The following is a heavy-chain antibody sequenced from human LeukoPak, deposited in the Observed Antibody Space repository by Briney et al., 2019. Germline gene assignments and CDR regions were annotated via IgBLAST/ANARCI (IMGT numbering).Heavy chain of an antibody. V-gene: IGHV4-59*08. CDR1: GGSISSYY. CDR2: IYYSGST. J-gene: IGHJ4*02. Sequence: SETLSLTCTVSGGSISSYYWSWIRQPPGKGLEWIGYIYYSGSTNYNPSIKSRVTISVDTSKNQFSLKLSSVTAADTAVYYCASLWVGSSGCFSEEGYYFDYWGQGTLVTVSS. CDR3: ASLWVGSSGCFSEEGYYFDY. D-gene: IGHD6-19*01.